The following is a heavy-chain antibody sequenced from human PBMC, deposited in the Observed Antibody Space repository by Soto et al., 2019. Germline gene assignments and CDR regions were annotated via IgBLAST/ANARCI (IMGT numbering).Heavy chain of an antibody. Sequence: SVNVSCKSSGGTFSSYSISWVRQAPGQGLEWMGGIIPIFGTANYAQKFQGRVTITADESTSTAYMELSSLRSEDTAVYYCARGNTAMDLYYYYYGMDVWGQGTTVTVSS. CDR1: GGTFSSYS. CDR2: IIPIFGTA. J-gene: IGHJ6*02. V-gene: IGHV1-69*13. D-gene: IGHD5-18*01. CDR3: ARGNTAMDLYYYYYGMDV.